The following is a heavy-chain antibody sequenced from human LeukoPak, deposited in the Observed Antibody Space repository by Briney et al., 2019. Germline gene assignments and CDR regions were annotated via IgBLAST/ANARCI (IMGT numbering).Heavy chain of an antibody. CDR1: GFTVSSNY. CDR3: ARRYCSGGSCYSFRGDWFDP. V-gene: IGHV3-53*01. J-gene: IGHJ5*02. CDR2: IYSGGST. D-gene: IGHD2-15*01. Sequence: GGSLRLSCAASGFTVSSNYMSWVRQAPGKGLKWVSVIYSGGSTYYADSVKGRFTISRDNSKNTLYLQMNSLRAEDTAVYYCARRYCSGGSCYSFRGDWFDPWGQGTLVTVSS.